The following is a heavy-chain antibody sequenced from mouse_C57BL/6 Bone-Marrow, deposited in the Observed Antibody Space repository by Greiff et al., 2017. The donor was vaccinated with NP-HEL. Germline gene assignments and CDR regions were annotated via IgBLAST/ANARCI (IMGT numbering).Heavy chain of an antibody. Sequence: QVQLQQPGAELVKPGASVKLSCKASGYTFTSYWMHWVKQRPGQGLEWIGMIHPNSGSTNYNEKFKRKATLTVDKSSSTAYMQLSSLTSEDSAVYYCGRGGQLRLRGFAYGGQGTLVTVSA. CDR1: GYTFTSYW. V-gene: IGHV1-64*01. J-gene: IGHJ3*01. CDR3: GRGGQLRLRGFAY. D-gene: IGHD3-2*02. CDR2: IHPNSGST.